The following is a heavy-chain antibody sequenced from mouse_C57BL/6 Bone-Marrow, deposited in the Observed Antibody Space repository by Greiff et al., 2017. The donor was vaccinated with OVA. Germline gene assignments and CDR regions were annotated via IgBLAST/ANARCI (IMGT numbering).Heavy chain of an antibody. Sequence: VQLVESGPGLVAPSQSLSITCTVSGFSLTSYGVRWVRQPPGKGLEWLGVIWGDGSTNYHSALISRLSISKDNAKSQVFLKLNSLQTDDTATYYCAKAGENYSSYVGYYYAMDYWGQGTSVTVSS. D-gene: IGHD2-5*01. CDR1: GFSLTSYG. V-gene: IGHV2-3*01. CDR2: IWGDGST. CDR3: AKAGENYSSYVGYYYAMDY. J-gene: IGHJ4*01.